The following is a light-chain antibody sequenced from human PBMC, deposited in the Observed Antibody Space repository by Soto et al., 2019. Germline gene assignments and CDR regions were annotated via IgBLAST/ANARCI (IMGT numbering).Light chain of an antibody. CDR3: CSYAGSSTPWV. CDR2: EGT. Sequence: QSALTQPASVSGSPGQSITISCTGTSSDVGSYTLVTWYQQHPGKVPRVMIYEGTKRPSGVSNRFSGSKSGNTASLTISGLQAEDEADYYCCSYAGSSTPWVFGGGTKVTVL. J-gene: IGLJ3*02. CDR1: SSDVGSYTL. V-gene: IGLV2-23*01.